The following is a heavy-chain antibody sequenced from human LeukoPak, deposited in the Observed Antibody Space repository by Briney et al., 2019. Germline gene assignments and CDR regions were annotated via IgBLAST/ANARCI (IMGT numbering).Heavy chain of an antibody. J-gene: IGHJ3*02. CDR1: RFTFSNYW. CDR2: IDTDGSTT. V-gene: IGHV3-74*01. CDR3: ARTRGNAFDI. Sequence: GGPLRLSFPASRFTFSNYWMHWVGQAPGKGLVWVSRIDTDGSTTRYADSVKGRFTISRDNAENTLYLQMDSLRAEDTALYYCARTRGNAFDIWGQGTMVTVSS. D-gene: IGHD3-10*01.